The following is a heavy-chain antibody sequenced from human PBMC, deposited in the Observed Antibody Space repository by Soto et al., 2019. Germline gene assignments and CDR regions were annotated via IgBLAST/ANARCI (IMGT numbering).Heavy chain of an antibody. V-gene: IGHV1-69*13. CDR1: GYSFTSYG. J-gene: IGHJ5*02. D-gene: IGHD5-12*01. CDR3: AKDGGKDGYFGNWFDP. CDR2: IIPIFGSA. Sequence: ASVKVSCKACGYSFTSYGITWVRQAPRQGLEWLGRIIPIFGSANYAQKFQGRVTITADESTTTAYMELSSLRSDDTAVYYCAKDGGKDGYFGNWFDPWGQGTLVTVSS.